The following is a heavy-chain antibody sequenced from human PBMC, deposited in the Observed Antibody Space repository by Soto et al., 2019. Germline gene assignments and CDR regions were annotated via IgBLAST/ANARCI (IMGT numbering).Heavy chain of an antibody. V-gene: IGHV3-30*18. CDR2: ISYDGSNK. J-gene: IGHJ6*02. CDR1: GFTFSSYG. CDR3: AKDLSGLTWDLIGGYSYGSNYYYGMDV. D-gene: IGHD5-18*01. Sequence: QVQLVESGGGVVQPGRSLRLSCAASGFTFSSYGMHWVRQAPGKGLEWVAVISYDGSNKYYADSVKGRFTISRDNSKNTLYLQMNNLRAEDTAVYYRAKDLSGLTWDLIGGYSYGSNYYYGMDVWGQGTTVTVSS.